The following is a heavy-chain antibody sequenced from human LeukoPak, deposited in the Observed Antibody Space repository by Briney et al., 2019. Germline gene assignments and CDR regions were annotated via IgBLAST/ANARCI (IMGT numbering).Heavy chain of an antibody. D-gene: IGHD2-21*02. Sequence: SETLSLTCAVYGGSFSGYYWSWVRQPPGKGLEWIGEINHSGSTNYNPSLKRGVTISVATSKNQFSLKLSSVTAADTAVYYCARFSDIDYWGQGTLVTVSS. CDR2: INHSGST. CDR3: ARFSDIDY. CDR1: GGSFSGYY. J-gene: IGHJ4*02. V-gene: IGHV4-34*01.